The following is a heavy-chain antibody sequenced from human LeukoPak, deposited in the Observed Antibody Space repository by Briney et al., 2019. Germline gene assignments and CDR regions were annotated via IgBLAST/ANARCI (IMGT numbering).Heavy chain of an antibody. D-gene: IGHD3-3*01. CDR3: AREDYGVVYFDY. CDR2: ISSSSSYI. Sequence: PGGSLRLSCAASGFTFSSYSMNWVRQAPGKGLEWVSSISSSSSYIYYADSVKGRFTISRDNAKNSLYLQMNSLRAEDTAVYYCAREDYGVVYFDYWGQGTLVTVSS. V-gene: IGHV3-21*01. J-gene: IGHJ4*02. CDR1: GFTFSSYS.